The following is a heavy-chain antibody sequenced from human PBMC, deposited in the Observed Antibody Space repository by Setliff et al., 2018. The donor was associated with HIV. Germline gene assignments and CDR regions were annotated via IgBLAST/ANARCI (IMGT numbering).Heavy chain of an antibody. CDR1: GYSLSSYA. CDR2: MNPNSGRA. V-gene: IGHV1-8*01. J-gene: IGHJ6*03. Sequence: GASVKVSCKASGYSLSSYAVSWVRQSPGQGLEWLGWMNPNSGRAGSAQMFQGRLTMTRDTSTSTAYMELSSLTSDDTAIYYCARDVYYYFYMDVWGKGTTVTVSS. CDR3: ARDVYYYFYMDV.